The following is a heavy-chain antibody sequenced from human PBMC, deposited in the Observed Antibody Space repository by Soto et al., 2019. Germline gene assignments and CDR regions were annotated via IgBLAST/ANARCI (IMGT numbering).Heavy chain of an antibody. CDR1: GFTFSDYY. V-gene: IGHV3-11*01. D-gene: IGHD4-17*01. CDR2: ISGNGEVI. Sequence: PGGSLRLSCAASGFTFSDYYRHWIRRAPGKGLEWISYISGNGEVIQYAASARGRFTISRDNAENSVYLEMESLRDEDTALYYCARDVDADFRTDFDYWGRGTLVTVSS. CDR3: ARDVDADFRTDFDY. J-gene: IGHJ4*02.